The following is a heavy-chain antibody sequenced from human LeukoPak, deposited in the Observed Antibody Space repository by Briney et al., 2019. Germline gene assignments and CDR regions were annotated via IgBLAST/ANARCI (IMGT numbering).Heavy chain of an antibody. CDR3: ARGGGYCSGGSCYDDY. CDR1: GGSFSNYY. D-gene: IGHD2-15*01. CDR2: INHSGST. V-gene: IGHV4-34*01. Sequence: SETLSLTCAVYGGSFSNYYWSWIRQPPGKGLEWIGEINHSGSTNYNPSLKSRVTISVDTSKNQFSLKLRSVTAADTAVYYCARGGGYCSGGSCYDDYWGQGTLVTVSS. J-gene: IGHJ4*02.